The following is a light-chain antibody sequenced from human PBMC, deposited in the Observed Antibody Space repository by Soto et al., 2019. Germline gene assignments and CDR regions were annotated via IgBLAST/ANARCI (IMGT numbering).Light chain of an antibody. V-gene: IGKV3-20*01. CDR1: QRVSSSY. Sequence: ETLLTQSPGTLSLSPGERATLSCSTSQRVSSSYLAWYQQKPGQAPRLLIYGASSRATGIPDRFSGIRSGTDFTLTISRLDPQDFAVYYCQQYGSSAMYTFGQGTKLEIK. J-gene: IGKJ2*01. CDR2: GAS. CDR3: QQYGSSAMYT.